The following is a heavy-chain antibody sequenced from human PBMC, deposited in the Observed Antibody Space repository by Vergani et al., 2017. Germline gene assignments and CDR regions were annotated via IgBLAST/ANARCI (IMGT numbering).Heavy chain of an antibody. CDR3: AKSRFSKPIVPAAADY. D-gene: IGHD2-2*01. V-gene: IGHV3-23*01. CDR1: GFTFSSYA. Sequence: EVQLLESGGGLVQPGGSLRLSCAASGFTFSSYAMSWVRQAPGKGLEWVSAISGSGGSTYYADSVKGRFTISRDNSKNTLYLQMNSLRAEDTAVYYCAKSRFSKPIVPAAADYWGQGTLVTVSS. J-gene: IGHJ4*02. CDR2: ISGSGGST.